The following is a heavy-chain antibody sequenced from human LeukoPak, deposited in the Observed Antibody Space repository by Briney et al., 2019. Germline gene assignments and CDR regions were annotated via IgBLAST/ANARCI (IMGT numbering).Heavy chain of an antibody. J-gene: IGHJ4*02. V-gene: IGHV3-53*01. CDR2: IYSGGST. Sequence: PGGSLRLSCAASGFTVSSNYMSWVRQAPGKGLEWVSVIYSGGSTYYADSVKGRFTISRDNSKNTLYLQMNSLRAEDTAVYYCARARAAAPFFFDYWGQGTLVTVSS. CDR1: GFTVSSNY. CDR3: ARARAAAPFFFDY. D-gene: IGHD6-13*01.